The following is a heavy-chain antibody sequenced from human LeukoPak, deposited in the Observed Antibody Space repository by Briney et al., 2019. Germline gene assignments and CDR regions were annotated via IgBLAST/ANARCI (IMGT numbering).Heavy chain of an antibody. CDR3: ATAVIFGVVRGFDY. J-gene: IGHJ4*02. CDR2: VDPEDGET. D-gene: IGHD3-3*01. CDR1: GYTFTDYY. V-gene: IGHV1-69-2*01. Sequence: GASVKVSCKASGYTFTDYYMHWVQQAPGKGLEWMGRVDPEDGETIYAEKFQGRVTITADTSTDTAYMELSSLRSEDTAVYYCATAVIFGVVRGFDYWGQGTLVTVSS.